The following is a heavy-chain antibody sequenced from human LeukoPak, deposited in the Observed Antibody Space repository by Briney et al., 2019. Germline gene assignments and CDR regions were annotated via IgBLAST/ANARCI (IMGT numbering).Heavy chain of an antibody. CDR1: GGTFSSYA. D-gene: IGHD3-3*01. V-gene: IGHV1-24*01. J-gene: IGHJ5*02. CDR2: FDPEDGET. CDR3: ATSNYDFWSGFDP. Sequence: ASVKVSCKASGGTFSSYAISWVRQAPGQGLEWMGGFDPEDGETIYAQKFQGRVTMTEDTSTDTAYMELSSLRSEDTAVYYCATSNYDFWSGFDPWGQGTLVTVSS.